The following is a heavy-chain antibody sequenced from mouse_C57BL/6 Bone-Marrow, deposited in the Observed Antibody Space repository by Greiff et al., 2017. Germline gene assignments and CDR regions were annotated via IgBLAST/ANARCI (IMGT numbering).Heavy chain of an antibody. CDR1: GYTFTSYW. D-gene: IGHD1-1*01. J-gene: IGHJ2*01. V-gene: IGHV1-55*01. CDR3: ARQSFTTVVPYYFDY. CDR2: IYPGSGST. Sequence: VKLQQPGAELVKPGASVKMSCKASGYTFTSYWITWVKQRPGQGLEWIGDIYPGSGSTNYNEKFKSKATLTVDTSSSTAYMQLSSLTSEDSAVYYCARQSFTTVVPYYFDYWGQGTTLTVSS.